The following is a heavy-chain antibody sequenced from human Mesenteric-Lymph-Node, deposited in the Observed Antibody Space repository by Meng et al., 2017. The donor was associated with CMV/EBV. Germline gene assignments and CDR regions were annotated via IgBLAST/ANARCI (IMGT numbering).Heavy chain of an antibody. CDR2: INHSGST. J-gene: IGHJ5*02. D-gene: IGHD3-3*01. Sequence: SETLSLTCAVYGGSFSGYYWSWTREPPGKGLEWIGEINHSGSTNYNPSLKSRVTISVDTSKNQCSLKLSSVTAADTAVYYCARGRITIFGVVLDWTNHQTDWFDPWGQGTLVTVSS. CDR1: GGSFSGYY. V-gene: IGHV4-34*01. CDR3: ARGRITIFGVVLDWTNHQTDWFDP.